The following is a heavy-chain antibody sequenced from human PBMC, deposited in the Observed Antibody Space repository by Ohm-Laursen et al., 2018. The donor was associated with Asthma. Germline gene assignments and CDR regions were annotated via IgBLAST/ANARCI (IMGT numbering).Heavy chain of an antibody. D-gene: IGHD3-22*01. CDR1: GYTFTSYY. J-gene: IGHJ3*02. Sequence: ASVKVSCKASGYTFTSYYMHWVRQAPGQGLEWMGIINPSGGSTSYAQKFQGRVTMTRDTSTSTVYMELSSLRSEDTAVYYCAREKRPYYYDSSGKTDAFDIWGQGTMVTVSS. V-gene: IGHV1-46*01. CDR2: INPSGGST. CDR3: AREKRPYYYDSSGKTDAFDI.